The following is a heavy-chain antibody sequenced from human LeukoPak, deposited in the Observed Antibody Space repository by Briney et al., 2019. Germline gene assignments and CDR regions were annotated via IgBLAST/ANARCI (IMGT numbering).Heavy chain of an antibody. Sequence: GGSLRLSCAASGFTFSSYWMSWVRQAPGKGLEWVANIKQDGSEKYYVDSVKGRFTISRDNAKNSLFLQMNSLRVEDTAVYYCARIGESWGDYFDSWGQGVLVTVSS. CDR1: GFTFSSYW. CDR3: ARIGESWGDYFDS. CDR2: IKQDGSEK. D-gene: IGHD3-16*01. V-gene: IGHV3-7*03. J-gene: IGHJ4*02.